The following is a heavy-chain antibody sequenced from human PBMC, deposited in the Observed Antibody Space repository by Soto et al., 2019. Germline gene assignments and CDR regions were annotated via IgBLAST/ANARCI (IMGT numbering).Heavy chain of an antibody. V-gene: IGHV4-61*01. CDR1: GGSISRGRYY. J-gene: IGHJ5*02. CDR3: ARDLEVSATSTWFDP. Sequence: QVQLQESGPVLVKPSEPLSLTCTVSGGSISRGRYYWNWIRQPPGKGLEWIGYVFYSGSPNYSPSLTSRVTFSIDRAKNQFSLRLSSVTAADTAVYYCARDLEVSATSTWFDPWGQGTLVTVSS. CDR2: VFYSGSP. D-gene: IGHD2-15*01.